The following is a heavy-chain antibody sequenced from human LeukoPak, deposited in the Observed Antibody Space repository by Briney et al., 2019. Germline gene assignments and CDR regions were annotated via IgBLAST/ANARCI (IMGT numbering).Heavy chain of an antibody. V-gene: IGHV1-46*01. D-gene: IGHD3-10*01. J-gene: IGHJ4*02. CDR1: GYTVTNSY. Sequence: ASVKVSCKASGYTVTNSYMHWVRQAPGQGLEWMGIINPRGGSASSAQKFQGRVTVTRDTSTSTVYMELSSLRSEDTAVYYCARDYHGSGSLTTFDYWGQGTLVTVSS. CDR2: INPRGGSA. CDR3: ARDYHGSGSLTTFDY.